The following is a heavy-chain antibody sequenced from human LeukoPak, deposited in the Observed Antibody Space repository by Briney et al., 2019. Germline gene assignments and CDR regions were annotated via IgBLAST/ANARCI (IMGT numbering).Heavy chain of an antibody. CDR2: IYHSGST. D-gene: IGHD3-9*01. CDR1: GYSISSGYY. J-gene: IGHJ4*02. CDR3: ARHKGLGLRYFDWLQPLDY. Sequence: PSETLSLTCAVSGYSISSGYYWGWIRQPPGKGLEWIGSIYHSGSTYNPSLKSRVTISVDTSKNQFSLKLSSVTAADTAVYYCARHKGLGLRYFDWLQPLDYWGQGTLVTVSS. V-gene: IGHV4-38-2*01.